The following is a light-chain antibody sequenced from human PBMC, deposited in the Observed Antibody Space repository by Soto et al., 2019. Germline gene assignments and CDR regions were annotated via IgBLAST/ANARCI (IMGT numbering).Light chain of an antibody. CDR1: QSVSSN. CDR3: QQYNNWPRT. CDR2: GAS. Sequence: EIVMTQSPATLSVSPGERATLSCRASQSVSSNLAWNQQKPGQAPRLLIYGASTRATGIPARFSGSGSGTEFTLTISSLQSEDFAVYYCQQYNNWPRTFGPGTKVDIK. J-gene: IGKJ3*01. V-gene: IGKV3-15*01.